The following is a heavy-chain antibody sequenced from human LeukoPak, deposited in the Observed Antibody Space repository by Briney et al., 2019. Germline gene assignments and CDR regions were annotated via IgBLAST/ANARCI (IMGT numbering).Heavy chain of an antibody. J-gene: IGHJ4*02. V-gene: IGHV1-18*01. D-gene: IGHD3-22*01. CDR1: GYTFTSYG. Sequence: ASVKVSCKPSGYTFTSYGISWVRQAPGQGLDWMGWINGGSGNTKYSPEFQGRVTITRDTSASTAYMELSSLRSEDTAVYYCANPRYDSSGYYYVDWGQGTLVTVSS. CDR3: ANPRYDSSGYYYVD. CDR2: INGGSGNT.